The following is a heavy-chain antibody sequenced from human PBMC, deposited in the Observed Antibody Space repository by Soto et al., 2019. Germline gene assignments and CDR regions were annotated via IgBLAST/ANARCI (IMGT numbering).Heavy chain of an antibody. Sequence: KTSETLSLTCSVSGAYMNSSRYFWVWVRQPPGRGLEWIASILYGGSDSLNPSLKSRLTISEDMAKKQFSLRLSSVTAADTAVYYCARFYVGDHLWGTYPQDWGQGTLVTVSS. CDR3: ARFYVGDHLWGTYPQD. D-gene: IGHD3-16*02. J-gene: IGHJ4*02. CDR1: GAYMNSSRYF. V-gene: IGHV4-39*01. CDR2: ILYGGSD.